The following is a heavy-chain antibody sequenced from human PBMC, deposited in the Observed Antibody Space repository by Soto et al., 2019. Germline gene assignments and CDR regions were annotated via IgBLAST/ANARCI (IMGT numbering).Heavy chain of an antibody. D-gene: IGHD3-10*01. CDR1: GFTFSNAW. Sequence: PGGSLRLSCAASGFTFSNAWMNWVRQAPGKGLEWVGRIKSKTDGGTTDYAAPVKGRFTISRDDSKNTLYLQMNSLKTEDTAVYYCTTGRRYGSGSYISSYGMDVLGQGTTVTVSS. CDR3: TTGRRYGSGSYISSYGMDV. CDR2: IKSKTDGGTT. J-gene: IGHJ6*02. V-gene: IGHV3-15*07.